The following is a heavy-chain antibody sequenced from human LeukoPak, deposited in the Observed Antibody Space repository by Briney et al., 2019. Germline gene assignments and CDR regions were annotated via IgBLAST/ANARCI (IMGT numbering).Heavy chain of an antibody. D-gene: IGHD1-26*01. Sequence: SETLSLTRSVSGASISSYYWNWIRQPPGKGLEWIGNIYIRGSTNYNPSLESRVTISLDTSKDQFSLKLTSVTAADTAFYYCAKDWELGSWGQGTLSPSPQ. V-gene: IGHV4-59*01. CDR3: AKDWELGS. CDR1: GASISSYY. J-gene: IGHJ5*02. CDR2: IYIRGST.